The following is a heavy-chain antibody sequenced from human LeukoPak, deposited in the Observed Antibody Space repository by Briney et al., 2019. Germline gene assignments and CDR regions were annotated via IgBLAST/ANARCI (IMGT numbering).Heavy chain of an antibody. CDR1: GFTFSSYS. D-gene: IGHD6-13*01. CDR2: ISSSSSYI. CDR3: AKGSSSWYYFDY. Sequence: PGGSLRLSCAASGFTFSSYSMSWVRQAPGKGLEWVSSISSSSSYIYYADSVKGRFTISRDNAKNSLYLQMNSLRAEDTALYYCAKGSSSWYYFDYWGQGTLVTVSS. V-gene: IGHV3-21*04. J-gene: IGHJ4*02.